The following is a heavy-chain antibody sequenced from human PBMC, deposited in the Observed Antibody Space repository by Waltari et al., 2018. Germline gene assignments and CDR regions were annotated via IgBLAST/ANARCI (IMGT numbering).Heavy chain of an antibody. CDR2: IRYDGSNK. D-gene: IGHD3-16*01. CDR3: AKEFGYYYYYMDV. V-gene: IGHV3-30*02. CDR1: GFTFSSYG. Sequence: QVQLVESGGGVVQPGGSLRLSCAASGFTFSSYGMHWVRQAPGKGLEWVAFIRYDGSNKYYADSVKGRFTISRDNSKNTLYLQMNSLRAEDTAVYYCAKEFGYYYYYMDVWGKGTTVTVSS. J-gene: IGHJ6*03.